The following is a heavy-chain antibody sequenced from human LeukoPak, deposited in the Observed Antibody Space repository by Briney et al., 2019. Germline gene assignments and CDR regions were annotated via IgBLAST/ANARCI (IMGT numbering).Heavy chain of an antibody. CDR3: ARVVAAAGID. D-gene: IGHD6-13*01. Sequence: SETLSLTCTVSGGSISSYYWSWIRQPPGKGLEWIGYIHYSGGITYYNPPLKSRVTISVDTSKNQFSLKLSSVTAADTAVYYCARVVAAAGIDWGQGTLVTVSS. CDR2: IHYSGGIT. V-gene: IGHV4-59*12. CDR1: GGSISSYY. J-gene: IGHJ4*02.